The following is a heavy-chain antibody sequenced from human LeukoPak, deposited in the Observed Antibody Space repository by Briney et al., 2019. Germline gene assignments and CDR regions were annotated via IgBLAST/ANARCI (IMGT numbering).Heavy chain of an antibody. CDR2: IYRSVPT. CDR1: GYSISRAFH. D-gene: IGHD2-15*01. Sequence: SETLSLTCSVSGYSISRAFHWGWIRQTPEKGLEWIGSIYRSVPTYYNPSLNSRVTISVDTSKNQFSLRLRSVTAADTAVYYCARAGAYCSGGNCYSDYWGPGTLVTVSS. V-gene: IGHV4-38-2*02. J-gene: IGHJ4*02. CDR3: ARAGAYCSGGNCYSDY.